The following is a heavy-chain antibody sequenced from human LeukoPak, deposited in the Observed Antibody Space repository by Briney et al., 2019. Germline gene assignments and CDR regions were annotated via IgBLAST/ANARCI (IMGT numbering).Heavy chain of an antibody. CDR1: GGSISSYY. Sequence: PSETLSLICTVSGGSISSYYWSWHRQPPGKGLEWIGYIYYSGSTNYNPSLKSRVTISVDTSKNQFSLKLSSVTAADTAVYYCAATDGLGATDYWGQGTLVTVSS. V-gene: IGHV4-59*01. CDR3: AATDGLGATDY. J-gene: IGHJ4*02. CDR2: IYYSGST. D-gene: IGHD1-26*01.